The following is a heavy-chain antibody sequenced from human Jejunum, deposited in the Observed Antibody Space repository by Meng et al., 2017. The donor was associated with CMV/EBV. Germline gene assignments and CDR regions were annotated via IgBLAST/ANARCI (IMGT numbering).Heavy chain of an antibody. CDR3: VRDAGWFHFDY. J-gene: IGHJ4*02. CDR2: IKEDGGQK. Sequence: ASGFTFSDFSMTWVRQAPGRGLEWLANIKEDGGQKNYVDSLKGRFTISRDNAKNSLYLQMNTLRADDTAVYYCVRDAGWFHFDYWGQGTLVTVSS. D-gene: IGHD2-15*01. V-gene: IGHV3-7*01. CDR1: GFTFSDFS.